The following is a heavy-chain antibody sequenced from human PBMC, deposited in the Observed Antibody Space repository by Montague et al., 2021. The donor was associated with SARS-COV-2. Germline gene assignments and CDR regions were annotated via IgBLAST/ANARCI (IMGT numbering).Heavy chain of an antibody. J-gene: IGHJ6*03. CDR2: IYYSGST. D-gene: IGHD3-3*01. CDR3: ARHSGDYTIFGVVIYYMDV. CDR1: GDSINSGSYY. Sequence: SETLSLTCTVSGDSINSGSYYWSWIRQPPGKGLEWIGFIYYSGSTYYNPSLKSRVTISVDTSKNQFSLKLSSVTAADTAVFYCARHSGDYTIFGVVIYYMDVWGKGTTVTVSS. V-gene: IGHV4-39*01.